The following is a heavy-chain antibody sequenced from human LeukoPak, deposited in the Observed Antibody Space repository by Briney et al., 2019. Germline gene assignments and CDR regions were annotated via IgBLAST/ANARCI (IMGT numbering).Heavy chain of an antibody. CDR1: GFTFDDYA. V-gene: IGHV3-9*01. D-gene: IGHD1-1*01. J-gene: IGHJ4*02. Sequence: GRSLRLSCAASGFTFDDYAMHWVRHAPGKGLEWVSGISWNSGSIGYADSVKGRFTISRDNAKNSLYLQMNSLRAEDTALYYCAKVRREYFDYWGQGTLVTVSS. CDR2: ISWNSGSI. CDR3: AKVRREYFDY.